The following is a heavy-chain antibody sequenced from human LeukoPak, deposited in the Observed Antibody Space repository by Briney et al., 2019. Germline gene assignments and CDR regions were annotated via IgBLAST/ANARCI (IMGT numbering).Heavy chain of an antibody. J-gene: IGHJ4*02. CDR1: GYTFTSYD. Sequence: ASVKVSCKASGYTFTSYDINWVRQATGQGLEWMGWMNPNSDNTGYAQKFQGRVTMTRNTSISTAYMELSSLRSEDTAVYYCARVHYSREHCSSTSCYASFDYWGQGTLVTVSS. D-gene: IGHD2-2*01. CDR3: ARVHYSREHCSSTSCYASFDY. V-gene: IGHV1-8*01. CDR2: MNPNSDNT.